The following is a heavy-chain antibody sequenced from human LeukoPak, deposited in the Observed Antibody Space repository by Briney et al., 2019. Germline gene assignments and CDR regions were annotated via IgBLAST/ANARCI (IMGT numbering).Heavy chain of an antibody. J-gene: IGHJ4*02. CDR2: IYYSGST. CDR1: GGSISSYY. Sequence: KTSETLSLTCTVSGGSISSYYWSWIRQPPGKGLEWIGYIYYSGSTNYNPSLKSRVTISVDTSKNQFSLKLSSVTAADTAVYYCARLSGQRGFDYWGQGTLVTVSS. D-gene: IGHD3-3*01. V-gene: IGHV4-59*01. CDR3: ARLSGQRGFDY.